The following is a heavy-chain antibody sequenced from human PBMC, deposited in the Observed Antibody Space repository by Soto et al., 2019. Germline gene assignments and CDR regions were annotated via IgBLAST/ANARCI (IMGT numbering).Heavy chain of an antibody. CDR3: ARVPGP. CDR1: GGSFSGYY. V-gene: IGHV4-34*01. J-gene: IGHJ5*02. Sequence: PSETLSLTCAVYGGSFSGYYWSWIRQPPGKGLEWIGEINHSGSTNYNPSLKSRVTISVDTSKNQFSLKLSSVTAADTAVYYCARVPGPCGQGTLVTVSS. CDR2: INHSGST.